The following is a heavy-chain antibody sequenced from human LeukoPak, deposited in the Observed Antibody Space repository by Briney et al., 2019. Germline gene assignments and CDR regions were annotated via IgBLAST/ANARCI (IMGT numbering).Heavy chain of an antibody. D-gene: IGHD4-17*01. CDR1: AGSTSSQS. V-gene: IGHV4-59*11. J-gene: IGHJ4*02. CDR3: ARVVASVSTGNDY. CDR2: VYYSGST. Sequence: SETLSLTCLLSAGSTSSQSGSWVRQPPGQGLEWIGYVYYSGSTNYNPSLKSGVSMSVAKSKIKCLMKVNSVMDADTAVNYCARVVASVSTGNDYWGPGTLVTVSS.